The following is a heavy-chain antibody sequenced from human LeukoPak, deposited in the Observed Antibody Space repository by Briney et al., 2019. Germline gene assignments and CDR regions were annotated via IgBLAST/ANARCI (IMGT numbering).Heavy chain of an antibody. V-gene: IGHV3-7*01. CDR3: ARDAYVVVAAKDY. J-gene: IGHJ4*02. Sequence: GSLRLSCAASGFTFSSYWMSWVRQAPGKGLEWVANIKQDGSEKYYVDSVKGRFTISRDNAKNSLYLQMNSLRAEDTAVYYCARDAYVVVAAKDYWGQGTLVTVSS. CDR2: IKQDGSEK. CDR1: GFTFSSYW. D-gene: IGHD2-15*01.